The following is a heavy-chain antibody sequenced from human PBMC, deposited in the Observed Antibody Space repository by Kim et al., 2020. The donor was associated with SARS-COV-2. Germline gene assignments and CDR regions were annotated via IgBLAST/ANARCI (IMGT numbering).Heavy chain of an antibody. Sequence: NPSLKSRVTRSVAASKNQCSLELSSVTAADTAVYYCARVGVGAAAAPDYWGQGTLVTVSP. CDR3: ARVGVGAAAAPDY. J-gene: IGHJ4*02. V-gene: IGHV4-34*01. D-gene: IGHD6-13*01.